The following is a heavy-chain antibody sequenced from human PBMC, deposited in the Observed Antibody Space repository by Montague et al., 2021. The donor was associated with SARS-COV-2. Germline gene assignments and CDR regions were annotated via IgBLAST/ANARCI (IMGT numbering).Heavy chain of an antibody. CDR1: GGSLSDYY. CDR3: ARGAPTIGMLVVVFTGAGWDFDL. CDR2: INHSGST. J-gene: IGHJ2*01. Sequence: SETLSLTCAVHGGSLSDYYWSWIRQPPGKGLEWIGEINHSGSTNYNPSLKGRVTISVDTSKNQFSLKLSSVTAAGTAVYYCARGAPTIGMLVVVFTGAGWDFDLWGRGTLVTVSS. V-gene: IGHV4-34*01. D-gene: IGHD3-22*01.